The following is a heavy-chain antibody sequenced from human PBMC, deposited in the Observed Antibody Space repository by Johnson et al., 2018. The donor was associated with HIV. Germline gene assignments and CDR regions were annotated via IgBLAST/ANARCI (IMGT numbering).Heavy chain of an antibody. Sequence: QVQLVESGGGLVKPGGSLRLSYAASGFTFSDYYMSWIRQAPGKGLEWVSYISSSGSTIYYADSVKGRFTISSDNSKNTLYLQMNSLRAEDTAVYYCARDQVVEMATIIGDDAFDIWGQGTMVTVSS. V-gene: IGHV3-11*04. CDR1: GFTFSDYY. D-gene: IGHD5-24*01. J-gene: IGHJ3*02. CDR3: ARDQVVEMATIIGDDAFDI. CDR2: ISSSGSTI.